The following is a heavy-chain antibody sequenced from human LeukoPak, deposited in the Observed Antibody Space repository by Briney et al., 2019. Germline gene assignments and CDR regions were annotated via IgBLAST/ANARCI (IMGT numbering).Heavy chain of an antibody. D-gene: IGHD3-16*01. CDR3: ARGYNRGSYYNY. Sequence: ASETLSLTCVVYGGSFSGNYWSWIRQLPGKGLEWVGEINNSGSTNYNPSLKSRVTISLDTSKNQFSLKLSSVTAADTAVYYCARGYNRGSYYNYWGQGTLVTVSS. V-gene: IGHV4-34*01. CDR1: GGSFSGNY. J-gene: IGHJ4*02. CDR2: INNSGST.